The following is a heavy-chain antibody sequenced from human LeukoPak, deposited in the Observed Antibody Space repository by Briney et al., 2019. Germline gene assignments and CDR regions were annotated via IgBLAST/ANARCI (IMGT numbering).Heavy chain of an antibody. CDR1: GFTFSDYY. J-gene: IGHJ6*03. D-gene: IGHD3-3*01. Sequence: PGGSLRLSCAASGFTFSDYYMSWIRQAPGKGLEWVSYISSSGSTIYYADSVKGRFTISRDNAKNSLYLQMNSLRAEDTAVYYCARANTDFWSGYWGYHYYYYMDVWGKGTTVTVSS. CDR2: ISSSGSTI. V-gene: IGHV3-11*01. CDR3: ARANTDFWSGYWGYHYYYYMDV.